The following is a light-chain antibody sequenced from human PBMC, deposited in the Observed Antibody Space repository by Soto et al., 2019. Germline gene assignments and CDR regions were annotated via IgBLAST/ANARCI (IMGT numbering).Light chain of an antibody. Sequence: QSVLTQPPSVSGAPGQRVTISCTGSSSNIGAPYDVHWYQHLPGTAPKLLIYSNNQRPSGVPDRFSGSKSGTSASLAISGLQSEDEADYYCAAWDDSLNGQVFGTGTKVTVL. CDR2: SNN. V-gene: IGLV1-44*01. J-gene: IGLJ1*01. CDR3: AAWDDSLNGQV. CDR1: SSNIGAPYD.